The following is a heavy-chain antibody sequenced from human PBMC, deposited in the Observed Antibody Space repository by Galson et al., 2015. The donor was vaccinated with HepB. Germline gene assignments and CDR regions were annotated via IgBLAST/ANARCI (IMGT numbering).Heavy chain of an antibody. V-gene: IGHV4-4*07. Sequence: TLSLTCTVSGGSISSYYWSWIRQPAGKGLERIGRIYTSGSTNYNPSLKSRVTMSVDTSKNQFSLKLSSVTAADTAVYYCARDHYCSGGSCYWAARRFDPWGQGTLVTVSS. D-gene: IGHD2-15*01. CDR1: GGSISSYY. CDR3: ARDHYCSGGSCYWAARRFDP. J-gene: IGHJ5*02. CDR2: IYTSGST.